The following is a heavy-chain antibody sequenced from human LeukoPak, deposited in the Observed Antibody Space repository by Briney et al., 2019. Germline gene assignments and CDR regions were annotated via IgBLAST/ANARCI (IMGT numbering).Heavy chain of an antibody. D-gene: IGHD6-19*01. Sequence: PSETLSLTCTVSGGSISTITYYWGWIRQPPGKGLEWIGSIYNSGSTYYNPSLKSRATISVDTSRNQFSLKLTSVTAADTAVYYCARHGADAVLAPSGSIVYWGQGTLVTVSS. J-gene: IGHJ4*02. CDR2: IYNSGST. CDR1: GGSISTITYY. V-gene: IGHV4-39*01. CDR3: ARHGADAVLAPSGSIVY.